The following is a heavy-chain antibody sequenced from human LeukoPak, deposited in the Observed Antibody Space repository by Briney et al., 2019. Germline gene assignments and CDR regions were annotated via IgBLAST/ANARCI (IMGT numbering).Heavy chain of an antibody. Sequence: GGSLRLSCAASGFTFSSYAMSWVRQAPGKGLEWVSGISGSDGSTNYADSVKGRFTISRDNSKNTLYLQMNSLRAEDTAVYYCAKYGKGGGSYYNEYYYYYYMDVWGKGTTVTISS. D-gene: IGHD3-10*01. V-gene: IGHV3-23*01. CDR1: GFTFSSYA. CDR2: ISGSDGST. J-gene: IGHJ6*03. CDR3: AKYGKGGGSYYNEYYYYYYMDV.